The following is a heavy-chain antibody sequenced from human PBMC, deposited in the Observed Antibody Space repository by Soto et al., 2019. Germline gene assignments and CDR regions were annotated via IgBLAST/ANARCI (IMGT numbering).Heavy chain of an antibody. CDR3: AREGSLWFGESREEN. CDR1: GFIFSSYA. V-gene: IGHV3-7*01. Sequence: GGSLSLSCAASGFIFSSYAMSWVRQAPGKGLEWVANIKQDGSEIYYVDSVKGRFTISRDNARNSLYLQMNSLRAEGTAVYYCAREGSLWFGESREENWGQGTLVTVSS. J-gene: IGHJ4*02. D-gene: IGHD3-10*01. CDR2: IKQDGSEI.